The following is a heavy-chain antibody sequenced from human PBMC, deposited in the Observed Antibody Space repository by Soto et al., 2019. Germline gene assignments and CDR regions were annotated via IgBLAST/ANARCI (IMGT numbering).Heavy chain of an antibody. V-gene: IGHV4-39*01. D-gene: IGHD6-25*01. J-gene: IGHJ4*02. CDR1: TASISSATFY. Sequence: QLQLQESGPGLVKPSGTLSLTCTVSTASISSATFYWGWIRQPPGKGLEWIGSIYYSGRTYYNPSLKSRVTISVDTSKNQFSLKMNSVTATDTAVYYCARHGVAALQFDFWGQGTLVTVSS. CDR2: IYYSGRT. CDR3: ARHGVAALQFDF.